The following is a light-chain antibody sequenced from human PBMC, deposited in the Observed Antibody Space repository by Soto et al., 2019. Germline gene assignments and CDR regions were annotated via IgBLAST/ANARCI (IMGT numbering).Light chain of an antibody. CDR3: QQDYNLPIT. CDR2: GAS. J-gene: IGKJ5*01. CDR1: QSVSSSY. Sequence: EIVMTQSPATLSLSPGERATLSCRASQSVSSSYLSWYQQKPGQAPRLVIYGASTRATGIPARFSGSGSGTDFTLTISSLQPEDFAVYYCQQDYNLPITFGQGTRLEIK. V-gene: IGKV3D-7*01.